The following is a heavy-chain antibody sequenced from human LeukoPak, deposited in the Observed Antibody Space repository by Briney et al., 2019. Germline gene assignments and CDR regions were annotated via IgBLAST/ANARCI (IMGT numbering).Heavy chain of an antibody. V-gene: IGHV1-18*01. CDR3: ARGDYGDSMDY. D-gene: IGHD4-17*01. CDR1: GYTFNLYG. CDR2: ISDYNGQT. J-gene: IGHJ4*02. Sequence: GASVKVSCKAFGYTFNLYGTNWVRQAPGQGLEWMGWISDYNGQTNYAQKFQGRVTMTTDTSTSTAYMEVRSLTSDDTAVYYCARGDYGDSMDYWGQGTLVSVSS.